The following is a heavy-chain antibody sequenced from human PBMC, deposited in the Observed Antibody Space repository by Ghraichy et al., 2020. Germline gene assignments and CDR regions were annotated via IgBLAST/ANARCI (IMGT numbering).Heavy chain of an antibody. CDR2: IDHSGST. D-gene: IGHD5-12*01. CDR1: GGSFSGYH. J-gene: IGHJ6*02. Sequence: SETLSLTCAVYGGSFSGYHWTWIHQPPGKGLECIGEIDHSGSTNHNPSLRSRVPMSIDTSRNQFSLKLSYVTAADTAVYYCARATIRDGMDVWGQGTTVTVSS. CDR3: ARATIRDGMDV. V-gene: IGHV4-34*01.